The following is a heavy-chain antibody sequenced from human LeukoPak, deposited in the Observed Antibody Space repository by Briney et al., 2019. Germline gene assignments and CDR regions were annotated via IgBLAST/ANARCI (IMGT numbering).Heavy chain of an antibody. CDR1: GDSISSSSYY. V-gene: IGHV4-39*01. CDR2: IYYSGSS. Sequence: SETLSLTCTVSGDSISSSSYYWGWVRQPPGKCLEWIGDIYYSGSSYYSPSLKSRVTISLDTSKNQFSLKLRSVTAADTAVYYCARRRYYDSTGLLDWGQGSMVSVSS. D-gene: IGHD3-22*01. CDR3: ARRRYYDSTGLLD. J-gene: IGHJ1*01.